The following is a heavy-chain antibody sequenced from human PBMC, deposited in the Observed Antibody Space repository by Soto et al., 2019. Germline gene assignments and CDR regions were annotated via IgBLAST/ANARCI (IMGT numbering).Heavy chain of an antibody. D-gene: IGHD5-12*01. V-gene: IGHV2-5*02. CDR3: EHKGAGYRGFKY. CDR2: IYWDDDK. CDR1: GFSLSTSGVG. Sequence: QITLKESGPTLVKPTQTLTLACTFSGFSLSTSGVGVGWIRQPPGKALEWLALIYWDDDKRYSPSLKSRLTINKDTSKNQVVLTMTNMDPVDTATYYCEHKGAGYRGFKYWGQGTLVTVSS. J-gene: IGHJ4*02.